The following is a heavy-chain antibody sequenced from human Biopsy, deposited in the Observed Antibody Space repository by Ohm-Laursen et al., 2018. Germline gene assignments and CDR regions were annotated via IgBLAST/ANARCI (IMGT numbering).Heavy chain of an antibody. Sequence: ASVKVSCKVSGSRLTEVSMHWVRQAPGKGLEWMGGFDPEDDRRLDAQKFQGRLTMSADTSTDTAYMELVSLRSEDTAIYYCAGDINNWNVNYWGQGTLVIVSS. CDR3: AGDINNWNVNY. J-gene: IGHJ4*02. CDR1: GSRLTEVS. D-gene: IGHD1-20*01. CDR2: FDPEDDRR. V-gene: IGHV1-24*01.